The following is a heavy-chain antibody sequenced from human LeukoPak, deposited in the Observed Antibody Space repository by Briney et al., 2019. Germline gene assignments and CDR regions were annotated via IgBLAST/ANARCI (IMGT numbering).Heavy chain of an antibody. V-gene: IGHV3-11*01. Sequence: PGGSLRLSCGASGFTSSDYYMSWIRQAPGKGLEWVSYISTTATTIYYADSVKGRFTISRDNAKNSLYLQMNSLRADDTAVYYCARVLDGSNDCWGQGTLVTVSS. CDR2: ISTTATTI. CDR1: GFTSSDYY. J-gene: IGHJ4*02. CDR3: ARVLDGSNDC. D-gene: IGHD2/OR15-2a*01.